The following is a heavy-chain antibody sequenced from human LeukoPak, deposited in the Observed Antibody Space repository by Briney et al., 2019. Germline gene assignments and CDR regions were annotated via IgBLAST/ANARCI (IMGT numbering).Heavy chain of an antibody. CDR1: SGSISTSNYY. Sequence: SETLSLTCTVSSGSISTSNYYWSWIRQPAGKGLEWIGRIYTSGSTNYNPSLKSRVTMSVDTSKNQFSLKLSSVTAADTAVYYCARNLQGNYYDSSNYSYYYSYYMDVWGKGTTVTISS. V-gene: IGHV4-61*02. J-gene: IGHJ6*03. CDR3: ARNLQGNYYDSSNYSYYYSYYMDV. CDR2: IYTSGST. D-gene: IGHD3-22*01.